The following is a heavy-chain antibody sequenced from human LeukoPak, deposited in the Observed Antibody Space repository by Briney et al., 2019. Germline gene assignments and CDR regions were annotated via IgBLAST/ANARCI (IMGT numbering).Heavy chain of an antibody. CDR3: ARMYSLRPAEFYYYYGMDV. Sequence: EASVKVSCKASGYTFTSYAMNWVRQAPGQGLEWMGWINTNTGNPTYAQGFTGRFVFSLDTSVSTAYLQISSLKAEDTAVYYCARMYSLRPAEFYYYYGMDVWGQGTTVTVSS. J-gene: IGHJ6*02. CDR1: GYTFTSYA. V-gene: IGHV7-4-1*02. CDR2: INTNTGNP. D-gene: IGHD6-13*01.